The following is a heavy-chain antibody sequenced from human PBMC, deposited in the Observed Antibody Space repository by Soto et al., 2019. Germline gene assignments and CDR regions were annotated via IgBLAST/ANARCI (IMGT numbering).Heavy chain of an antibody. CDR2: ISGSGGST. CDR1: GFTFSSYA. D-gene: IGHD3-9*01. CDR3: AKRSWGYDILTGPHYFDY. Sequence: PGGSLRLSCAASGFTFSSYAMSWVRQAPGKGLEWVSAISGSGGSTYYADSVKGRFTISRDNSKNTLYLQMNSLRAEDTAVYYCAKRSWGYDILTGPHYFDYWGQGTMVTVSS. V-gene: IGHV3-23*01. J-gene: IGHJ4*02.